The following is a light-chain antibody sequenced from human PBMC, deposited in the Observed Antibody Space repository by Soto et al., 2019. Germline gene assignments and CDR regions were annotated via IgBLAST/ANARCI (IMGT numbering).Light chain of an antibody. CDR1: SSNIGAGYD. Sequence: QSVLTQPPPVSGAPGQRVTISCTGSSSNIGAGYDVHWYQQLPGTAPKLLIYANINRPSGVPDRFSGSKSDTSASLAITGLQPEDEADYYCQSYDSSHVVFGGGTKLTVL. J-gene: IGLJ2*01. CDR3: QSYDSSHVV. V-gene: IGLV1-40*01. CDR2: ANI.